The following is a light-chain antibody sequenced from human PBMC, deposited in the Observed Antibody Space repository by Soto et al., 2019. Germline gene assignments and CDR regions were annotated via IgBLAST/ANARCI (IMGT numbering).Light chain of an antibody. Sequence: EIVLTQSPGTLSLSPGERATLSCRASQSVSSSYLAWYQQKPGQAPRLLMYGSYHRATGIPARFSGSGSGTDFTLTISSLEPEDFAVYYCQQRTNWPDTFGQGTRLENK. CDR1: QSVSSSY. J-gene: IGKJ5*01. CDR3: QQRTNWPDT. CDR2: GSY. V-gene: IGKV3D-20*02.